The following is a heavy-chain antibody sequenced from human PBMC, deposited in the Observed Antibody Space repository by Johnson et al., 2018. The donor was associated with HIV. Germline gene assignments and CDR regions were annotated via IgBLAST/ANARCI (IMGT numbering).Heavy chain of an antibody. D-gene: IGHD6-13*01. Sequence: VQLVESGGGLVQPGRSLRLSCAASGFTFDDYAMHWVRQAPGKGLEWVSGISWNSGSIDYVDSVKGRFTISRDNAKNSLYLQMSSLRAEDTAIYYCARPNRPQYRSTFDIWGQGTKVTVSS. CDR1: GFTFDDYA. V-gene: IGHV3-9*01. CDR3: ARPNRPQYRSTFDI. CDR2: ISWNSGSI. J-gene: IGHJ3*02.